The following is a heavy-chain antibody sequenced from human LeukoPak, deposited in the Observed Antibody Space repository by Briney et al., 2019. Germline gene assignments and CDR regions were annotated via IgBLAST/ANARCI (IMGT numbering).Heavy chain of an antibody. Sequence: GGSLRLSCAASGFTFSSYSMNWVRQAPGKGLEWVSYISSSSSTIYYADSVKGRFTISRDNAKNSLYLQMDSLRAEDTAVYYCARDRPSNYDFWSGYYPLDYWGQGTLVTVSS. J-gene: IGHJ4*02. V-gene: IGHV3-48*01. CDR3: ARDRPSNYDFWSGYYPLDY. D-gene: IGHD3-3*01. CDR1: GFTFSSYS. CDR2: ISSSSSTI.